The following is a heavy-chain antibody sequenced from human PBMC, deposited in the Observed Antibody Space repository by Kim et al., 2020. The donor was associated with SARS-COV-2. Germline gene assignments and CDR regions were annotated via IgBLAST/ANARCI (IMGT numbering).Heavy chain of an antibody. D-gene: IGHD6-13*01. J-gene: IGHJ6*02. CDR3: ARDEYSSSWYVYYYGMDV. CDR1: GYTFTSYA. Sequence: ASVKVSCKASGYTFTSYAMNWVRQDPGQGLEWMGWINTNTGNPTYAQGFTGRFVFSLDTSVSTAYLQISSLKAEDTAVYYCARDEYSSSWYVYYYGMDVWGQGTTVTVSS. CDR2: INTNTGNP. V-gene: IGHV7-4-1*02.